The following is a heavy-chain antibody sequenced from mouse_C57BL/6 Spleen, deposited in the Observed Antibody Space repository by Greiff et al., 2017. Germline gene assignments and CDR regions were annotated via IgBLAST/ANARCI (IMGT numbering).Heavy chain of an antibody. CDR2: ISNGGGST. CDR1: GFTFSDYY. V-gene: IGHV5-12*01. CDR3: ARAYYSNYWYFDV. D-gene: IGHD2-5*01. Sequence: DVKLVESGGGLVQPGGSLKLSCAASGFTFSDYYMYWVRQTPEKRLEWVAYISNGGGSTYYPDTVKGRFTISRDNAKNTLYLQMSRLKSEDTAVYYCARAYYSNYWYFDVWGTGTTVTVSS. J-gene: IGHJ1*03.